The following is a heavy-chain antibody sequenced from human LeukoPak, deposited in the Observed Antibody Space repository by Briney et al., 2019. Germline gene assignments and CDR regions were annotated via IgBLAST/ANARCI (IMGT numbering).Heavy chain of an antibody. CDR2: IYYSGST. CDR1: GDSISGYY. J-gene: IGHJ6*02. V-gene: IGHV4-59*01. D-gene: IGHD2-21*01. CDR3: ARGGDPHYGMDV. Sequence: SETLSLACTVSGDSISGYYWSWIRQPPGKGLEWIGYIYYSGSTNYNPSLRSRVTISVDTSKNQCSLKLSSVTAADTAVYYCARGGDPHYGMDVWGQGTTVTVSS.